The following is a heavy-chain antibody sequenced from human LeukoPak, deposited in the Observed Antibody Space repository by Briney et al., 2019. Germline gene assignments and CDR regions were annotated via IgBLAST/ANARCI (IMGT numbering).Heavy chain of an antibody. J-gene: IGHJ4*02. V-gene: IGHV3-53*01. Sequence: GGSLRLSCAASGFTVSSTYMSWVRQAPGKGLEWVSIIYSAGSTYYADSVKGRFTISRDNSKNTLYLQMNSLRAEDTAVYYCARDRGSYYDYWGQGTLVTVSS. CDR3: ARDRGSYYDY. CDR2: IYSAGST. CDR1: GFTVSSTY. D-gene: IGHD1-26*01.